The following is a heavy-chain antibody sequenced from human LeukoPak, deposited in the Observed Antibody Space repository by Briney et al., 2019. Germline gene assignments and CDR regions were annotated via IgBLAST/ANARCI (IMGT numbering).Heavy chain of an antibody. CDR3: AVGSSSWVFDY. J-gene: IGHJ4*02. V-gene: IGHV1-18*01. CDR1: GYTFTSYG. CDR2: ISAYNGNT. D-gene: IGHD6-13*01. Sequence: ASVKVSCKASGYTFTSYGISWVRQAPGQGLEWMGWISAYNGNTNYAQKFQGRVTMTRDMSTSTVYMELSSLRSEDTAVYYCAVGSSSWVFDYWGQGTLVTVSS.